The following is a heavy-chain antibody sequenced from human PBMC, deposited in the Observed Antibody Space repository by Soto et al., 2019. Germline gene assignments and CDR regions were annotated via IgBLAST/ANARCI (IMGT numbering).Heavy chain of an antibody. CDR1: GFTFSSYS. CDR3: ARADSGYAHGYYYYGMDV. D-gene: IGHD5-12*01. Sequence: EVQLVESGGGLVQPGGSLRLSCAASGFTFSSYSMNWVRQAPGKGLEWVSYISSSSSTIYYADSVKGRFTISRDNAKNSLYLQMNSLRAVDTAVYYCARADSGYAHGYYYYGMDVWGQGTTVTVSS. J-gene: IGHJ6*02. V-gene: IGHV3-48*01. CDR2: ISSSSSTI.